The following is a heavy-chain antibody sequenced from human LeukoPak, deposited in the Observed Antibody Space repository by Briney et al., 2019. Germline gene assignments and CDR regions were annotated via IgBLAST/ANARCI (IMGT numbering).Heavy chain of an antibody. J-gene: IGHJ3*02. D-gene: IGHD5-12*01. Sequence: GGSLRLSCAASGFTFSGSAMHWVRQAPGKGLEWVSVIYSGGSTYYADSVKGRFTISRDNSKNTLYLQMNSLRAEDTAVYYCQTRNSGCDLGEDAFDIWGQGTMVTVSS. CDR2: IYSGGST. CDR3: QTRNSGCDLGEDAFDI. V-gene: IGHV3-53*01. CDR1: GFTFSGSA.